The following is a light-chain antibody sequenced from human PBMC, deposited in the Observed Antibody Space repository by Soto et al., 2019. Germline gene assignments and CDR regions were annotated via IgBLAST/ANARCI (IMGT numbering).Light chain of an antibody. CDR3: QRYGSSPLIT. CDR2: GTS. V-gene: IGKV3-20*01. Sequence: ETVLTQSPGTLSLSAGERATLSCRASQSFSSSSLAWYQQRPGQAPRLLIYGTSSRATGIPDRFSGSGSGTDFTLTISRLEPEDFAVYFCQRYGSSPLITFGQGTRLEIK. J-gene: IGKJ5*01. CDR1: QSFSSSS.